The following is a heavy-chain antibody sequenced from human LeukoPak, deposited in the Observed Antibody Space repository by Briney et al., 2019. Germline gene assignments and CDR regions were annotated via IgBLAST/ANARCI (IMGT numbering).Heavy chain of an antibody. CDR3: ATAGSYRFDH. Sequence: GGSLRLSCAASGFTFSTYWMHWVRQAPGKGLMWVSRMNSGGSTINYADSVKGRSTISRDNAKNTLYLQMDSLRAEDTAMYYCATAGSYRFDHWGQGTLVTVSS. CDR1: GFTFSTYW. CDR2: MNSGGSTI. V-gene: IGHV3-74*01. J-gene: IGHJ4*02. D-gene: IGHD3-16*02.